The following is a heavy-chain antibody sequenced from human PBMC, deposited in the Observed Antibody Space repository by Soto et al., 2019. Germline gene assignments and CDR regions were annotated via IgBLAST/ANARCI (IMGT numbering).Heavy chain of an antibody. CDR2: INAGNGNT. D-gene: IGHD2-2*01. Sequence: ASVKVSCKASGYTFTSYAMHWVRQAPGQRLEWMGWINAGNGNTKYSQKFQGRVTITRDTSASTAYMELSSLRSEDTAVYYCARHCSSTSCLTYYYYYGMDVWGQGTTVTVSS. CDR1: GYTFTSYA. CDR3: ARHCSSTSCLTYYYYYGMDV. J-gene: IGHJ6*02. V-gene: IGHV1-3*01.